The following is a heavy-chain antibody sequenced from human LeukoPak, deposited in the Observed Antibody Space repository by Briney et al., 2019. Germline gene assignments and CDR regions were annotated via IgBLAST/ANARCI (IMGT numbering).Heavy chain of an antibody. D-gene: IGHD3-16*01. CDR1: RDSLSSSSYY. CDR3: ARPQTVASWGD. V-gene: IGHV4-39*01. Sequence: SETLSLTRTVSRDSLSSSSYYWGWVRPPPGKGLEWIGSIYYSGSTYYNPSPKSRVTISVDTSKNQFSLKLSSVTAADTAVYYCARPQTVASWGDWGQGTLVTVSS. CDR2: IYYSGST. J-gene: IGHJ4*02.